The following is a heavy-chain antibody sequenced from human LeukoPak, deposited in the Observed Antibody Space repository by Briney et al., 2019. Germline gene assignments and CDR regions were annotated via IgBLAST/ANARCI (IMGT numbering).Heavy chain of an antibody. Sequence: GESLQISCRASGYIFTNYRIAWVRQMPGEGLEWMGIIYPGDSETTYSPSFEGRVTISVDKSLTTAYLQWNTLKASDTAMYYCARLVEGVYYDDVGFNSWGQGHLIAVSP. CDR2: IYPGDSET. CDR1: GYIFTNYR. D-gene: IGHD3-22*01. V-gene: IGHV5-51*01. CDR3: ARLVEGVYYDDVGFNS. J-gene: IGHJ4*02.